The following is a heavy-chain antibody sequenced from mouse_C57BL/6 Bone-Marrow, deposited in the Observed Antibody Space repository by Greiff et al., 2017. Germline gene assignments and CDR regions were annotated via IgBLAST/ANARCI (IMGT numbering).Heavy chain of an antibody. CDR2: ISSGGSYT. J-gene: IGHJ2*01. CDR1: GFTFSSYG. Sequence: EVQLVESGGDLVKPGGSLKLSCAASGFTFSSYGMSWVRQTPDKRLEWVATISSGGSYTYYPDSVKGRFTISRDNAKNTLYLQMSSLKSEDTAMYYCARLTLGYWGQGTTLTVSS. CDR3: ARLTLGY. V-gene: IGHV5-6*01. D-gene: IGHD4-1*01.